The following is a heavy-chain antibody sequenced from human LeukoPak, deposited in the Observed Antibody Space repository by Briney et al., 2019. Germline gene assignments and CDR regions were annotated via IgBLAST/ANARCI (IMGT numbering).Heavy chain of an antibody. V-gene: IGHV4-39*02. CDR2: IYYSGST. CDR1: GGSISSSSYY. J-gene: IGHJ4*02. Sequence: PETLSLTCTVSGGSISSSSYYWGWIRQPPGKGLEWIGSIYYSGSTYYNPSLKSRVTISVDTSKNQFSLHLNSVIPEDTAIYYCARDEDGAAARNFDSWGQGILVTVSS. CDR3: ARDEDGAAARNFDS. D-gene: IGHD6-13*01.